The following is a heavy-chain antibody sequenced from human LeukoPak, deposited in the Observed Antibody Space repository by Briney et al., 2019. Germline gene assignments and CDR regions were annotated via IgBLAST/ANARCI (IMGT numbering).Heavy chain of an antibody. J-gene: IGHJ6*04. D-gene: IGHD6-13*01. Sequence: PGGSLRLSCAASGFTFSSYGMNWVRQAPGKGLEWVSGISPSGDITYYADSVKGRFTISRDNSKNTLYLQMNSLRAEDTAVYYCAKDIGYSSRASLWGKGTTVTISS. CDR3: AKDIGYSSRASL. CDR1: GFTFSSYG. V-gene: IGHV3-23*01. CDR2: ISPSGDIT.